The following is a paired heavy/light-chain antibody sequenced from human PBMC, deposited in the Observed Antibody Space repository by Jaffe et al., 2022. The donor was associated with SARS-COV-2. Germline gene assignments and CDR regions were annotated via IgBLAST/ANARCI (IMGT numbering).Heavy chain of an antibody. V-gene: IGHV3-11*01. D-gene: IGHD1-26*01. CDR1: GFTFSDYY. J-gene: IGHJ3*02. Sequence: QVQLVESGGGLVKPGGSLRLSCAASGFTFSDYYMSWIRQAPGKGLEWVSYISSSGSTIYYADSVKGRFTISRDNAKNSLYLQMNSLRAEDTAVYYCAREGESWELLPGAFDIWGQGTMVTVSS. CDR2: ISSSGSTI. CDR3: AREGESWELLPGAFDI.
Light chain of an antibody. CDR2: QDS. Sequence: SYELTQPPSVSVSPGQTASITCSGDKLGDKYACWYQQKPGQSPVLVIYQDSKRPSGIPERFSGSNSGNTATLTISGTQAMDEADYYCQAWDSSTADVVFGGGTKLTVL. CDR3: QAWDSSTADVV. CDR1: KLGDKY. V-gene: IGLV3-1*01. J-gene: IGLJ2*01.